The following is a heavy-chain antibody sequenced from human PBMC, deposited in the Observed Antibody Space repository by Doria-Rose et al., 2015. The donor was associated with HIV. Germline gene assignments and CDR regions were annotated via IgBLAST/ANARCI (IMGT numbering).Heavy chain of an antibody. Sequence: EVQLVESGGGLVRPGGSLRLSCATSGFTFSSHRINWVRQAPGKGLEWVSSISSTSAYINYADSVSGRFTISRDNARNSLYLQMDSLRAEDTAIYYCATGVTLDYWGQGTLVTVSS. V-gene: IGHV3-21*01. D-gene: IGHD3-10*01. CDR3: ATGVTLDY. CDR2: ISSTSAYI. CDR1: GFTFSSHR. J-gene: IGHJ4*02.